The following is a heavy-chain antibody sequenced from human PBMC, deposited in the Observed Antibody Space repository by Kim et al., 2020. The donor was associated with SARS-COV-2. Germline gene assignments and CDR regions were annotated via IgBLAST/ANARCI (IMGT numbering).Heavy chain of an antibody. V-gene: IGHV3-13*04. CDR1: GFTFSSYD. CDR3: ARGNYYDSSGSAGGGDFDY. J-gene: IGHJ4*02. D-gene: IGHD3-22*01. CDR2: IGTAGDT. Sequence: GGSLRLSCAASGFTFSSYDMHWVRQATGKGLEWVSAIGTAGDTYYPGSVKGRFTISRENAKNSLYLQMNSLRAGDTAVYYCARGNYYDSSGSAGGGDFDYWGQGTLVTVSS.